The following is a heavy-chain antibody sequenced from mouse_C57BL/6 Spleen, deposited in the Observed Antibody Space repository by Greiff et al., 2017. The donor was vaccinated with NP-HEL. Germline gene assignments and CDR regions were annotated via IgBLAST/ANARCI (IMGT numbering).Heavy chain of an antibody. CDR1: GYTFTDCN. J-gene: IGHJ2*01. V-gene: IGHV1-18*01. CDR3: ARRERGCFDY. CDR2: NNPNNGGT. Sequence: EVQLQQSGPELVKPGASVKIPCKASGYTFTDCNMDWVKQSHGKSLEWIGDNNPNNGGTIYNQKFKGKATLTVDKSSSTAYMERRSLTSEDTAVYYCARRERGCFDYWGQGTTLTVSS.